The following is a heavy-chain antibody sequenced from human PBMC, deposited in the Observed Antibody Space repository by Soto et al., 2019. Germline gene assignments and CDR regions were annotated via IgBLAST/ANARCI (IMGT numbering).Heavy chain of an antibody. J-gene: IGHJ6*02. CDR1: GFTFSSYS. D-gene: IGHD3-22*01. V-gene: IGHV3-21*01. CDR3: ARCFYYYDSSGYYYYYYYGMDV. Sequence: GGSLRLSCAASGFTFSSYSMNWVRQAPGKGLEWVSSISSSSSYIYYADSVKGRFTISRDNAKNSLYLQMNSLRAEDTAVYYCARCFYYYDSSGYYYYYYYGMDVWGQGTTVTVSS. CDR2: ISSSSSYI.